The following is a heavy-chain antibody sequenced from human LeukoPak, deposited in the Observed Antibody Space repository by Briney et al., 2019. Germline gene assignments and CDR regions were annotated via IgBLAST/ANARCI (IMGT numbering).Heavy chain of an antibody. Sequence: ASVKVSCKGSGYTFTGYYMHWVRQAPGQGLEWMGWINPNSGGTNYAQKFQGRVTMTRDTSISTAYMELSSLKSDDTALYYCARDRAGGDYGDRRAEYLQHWGQGTLVTVSS. V-gene: IGHV1-2*02. D-gene: IGHD4-17*01. CDR1: GYTFTGYY. J-gene: IGHJ1*01. CDR3: ARDRAGGDYGDRRAEYLQH. CDR2: INPNSGGT.